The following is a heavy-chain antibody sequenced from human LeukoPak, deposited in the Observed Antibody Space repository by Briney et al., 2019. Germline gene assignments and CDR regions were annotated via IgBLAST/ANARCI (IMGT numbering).Heavy chain of an antibody. Sequence: SVKVSCKASGGTFSSYAISWVRQAPGQGLEWMGGIIPIFGTANYAQKFQGRVTITADESTSTAYMELSSLRSEDTAVYYCARRFYDSSGYYYDAFDIWGQGTMVTVSS. D-gene: IGHD3-22*01. CDR1: GGTFSSYA. J-gene: IGHJ3*02. V-gene: IGHV1-69*13. CDR3: ARRFYDSSGYYYDAFDI. CDR2: IIPIFGTA.